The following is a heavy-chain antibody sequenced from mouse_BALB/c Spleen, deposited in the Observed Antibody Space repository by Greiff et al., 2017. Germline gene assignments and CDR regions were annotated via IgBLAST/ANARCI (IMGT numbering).Heavy chain of an antibody. J-gene: IGHJ3*01. CDR1: GFSLTSYG. D-gene: IGHD6-5*01. CDR3: AREPYAWFAY. CDR2: IWAGGST. V-gene: IGHV2-9*02. Sequence: VKLKESGPGLVAPSQSLSITCTVSGFSLTSYGVHWVRQPPGKGLEWLGVIWAGGSTNYNSALMSRLSISKDNSKSQVFLKMNSLQTDDTAMYYCAREPYAWFAYWGQGTLVTVSA.